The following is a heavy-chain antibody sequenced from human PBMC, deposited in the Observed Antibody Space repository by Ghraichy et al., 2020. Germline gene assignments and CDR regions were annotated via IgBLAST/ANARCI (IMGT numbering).Heavy chain of an antibody. CDR3: VRESSSYSHDAFDI. CDR1: GFTFNSYD. V-gene: IGHV3-13*01. J-gene: IGHJ3*02. Sequence: GSLRLSCAASGFTFNSYDMHWVRQPIGKGLEWVSGIGSAGDTYYPDSVKGRFTNSREVAKNTLHLQMNNLRAGDTAIYYCVRESSSYSHDAFDIWGQGTMVTVSS. D-gene: IGHD3-22*01. CDR2: IGSAGDT.